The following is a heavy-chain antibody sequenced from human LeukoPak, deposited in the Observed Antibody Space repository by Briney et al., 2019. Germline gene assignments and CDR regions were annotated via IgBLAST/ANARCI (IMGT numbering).Heavy chain of an antibody. CDR3: AKDKAEIFPGEGNRFGVTPYGMDM. CDR2: ISWNSDNR. V-gene: IGHV3-9*03. J-gene: IGHJ6*02. CDR1: GFTVSSNY. Sequence: PGGSLRLSCAASGFTVSSNYMSWVRQAPGKGLEWVSGISWNSDNRVYADSVKGRFTISRDNAKNSLYLEMNSLRPEDMAVYYCAKDKAEIFPGEGNRFGVTPYGMDMWGQGTTVTVSS. D-gene: IGHD4-23*01.